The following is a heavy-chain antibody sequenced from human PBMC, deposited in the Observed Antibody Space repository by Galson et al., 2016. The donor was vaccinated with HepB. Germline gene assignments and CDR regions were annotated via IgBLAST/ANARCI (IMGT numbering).Heavy chain of an antibody. CDR3: ATSTGYRSGWGAFDI. CDR1: GDTFTGYY. D-gene: IGHD6-25*01. CDR2: LSANSGAT. V-gene: IGHV1-2*04. Sequence: SVKVSCKASGDTFTGYYIHWVRQAPGQGLEWMAWLSANSGATNYAQKFQGWVTMTRDTSISTAYMELTSLTSDATAIYYCATSTGYRSGWGAFDIWGQGQWSPSLQ. J-gene: IGHJ3*02.